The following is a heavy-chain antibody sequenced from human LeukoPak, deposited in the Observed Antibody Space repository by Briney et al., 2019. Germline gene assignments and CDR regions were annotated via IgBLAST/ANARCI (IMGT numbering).Heavy chain of an antibody. Sequence: WESLKISCKGSGYSFTSYWIGWVRQMPGKGLEWRGIIYPGDSDTRYSPSFQGQVTISADKSISTAYLQWSSLKASDTAMYYCARQGGYSGYDPYYFDYWGQGTLVTVSS. D-gene: IGHD5-12*01. CDR1: GYSFTSYW. V-gene: IGHV5-51*01. J-gene: IGHJ4*02. CDR3: ARQGGYSGYDPYYFDY. CDR2: IYPGDSDT.